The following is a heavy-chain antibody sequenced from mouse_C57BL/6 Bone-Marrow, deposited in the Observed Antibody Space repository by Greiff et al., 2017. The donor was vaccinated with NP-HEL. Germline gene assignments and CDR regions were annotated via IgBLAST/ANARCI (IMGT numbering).Heavy chain of an antibody. CDR3: ARSKGSARLLGRFDY. J-gene: IGHJ2*01. Sequence: QVQLQQSGAELVRPGTSVKVSCKASGYAFTNYLIEWVKQRPGQGLEWIGVINPGSGGTNYNEKFKGKATLTADKSSSTAYMQLSSLTSEDSAVYFCARSKGSARLLGRFDYWGKGTTLTVSS. V-gene: IGHV1-54*01. D-gene: IGHD4-1*01. CDR1: GYAFTNYL. CDR2: INPGSGGT.